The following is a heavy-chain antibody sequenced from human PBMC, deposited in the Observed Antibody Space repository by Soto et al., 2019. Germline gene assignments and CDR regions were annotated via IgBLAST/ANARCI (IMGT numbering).Heavy chain of an antibody. CDR2: INAGNGNT. CDR1: GGTFSNYA. D-gene: IGHD6-19*01. V-gene: IGHV1-3*01. Sequence: ASVKVSCKASGGTFSNYAISWVRQAPGQGLEWMGWINAGNGNTKYSQKFQGRVTITRDTSASTAYMELSSLRSEDTAVYYCARGVGRYSSGWVIDYCGQGTLVTVPQ. J-gene: IGHJ4*02. CDR3: ARGVGRYSSGWVIDY.